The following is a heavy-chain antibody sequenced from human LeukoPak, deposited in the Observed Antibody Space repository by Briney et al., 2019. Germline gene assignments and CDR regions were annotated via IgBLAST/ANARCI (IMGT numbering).Heavy chain of an antibody. Sequence: SETLSLTCSVSDDSITMYYWTWIRQPPGKGLEWIGYVDHTGSTNFNPSLNGRVSISRDTTKNPFSLRLRSVTATDTAVYFCARGRVSSSTWYSTYYYYFYMDVWGKGTTVTVSS. CDR2: VDHTGST. CDR1: DDSITMYY. V-gene: IGHV4-59*01. D-gene: IGHD1-1*01. CDR3: ARGRVSSSTWYSTYYYYFYMDV. J-gene: IGHJ6*03.